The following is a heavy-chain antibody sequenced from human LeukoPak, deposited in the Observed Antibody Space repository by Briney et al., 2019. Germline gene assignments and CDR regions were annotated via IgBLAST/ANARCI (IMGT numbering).Heavy chain of an antibody. CDR1: GFTFSSYA. D-gene: IGHD2-15*01. CDR3: AKGYCSGGSCYPSALDY. V-gene: IGHV3-23*01. CDR2: ISGSGGIT. Sequence: GGSLRLSCAASGFTFSSYAMTWVRQAPGKGLEWVSGISGSGGITNHADSVKGRFTISRDNSKNTLYLQMNSLRAEDTAVYYCAKGYCSGGSCYPSALDYWGQGTLVTVSS. J-gene: IGHJ4*02.